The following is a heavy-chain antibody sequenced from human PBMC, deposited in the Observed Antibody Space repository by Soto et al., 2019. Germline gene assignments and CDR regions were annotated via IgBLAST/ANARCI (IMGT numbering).Heavy chain of an antibody. Sequence: PGGSLRLSCAASGFTFSSYWMSWVRQAPGKGLEWVANIKQDGSEKHYVDSVKGQFIISRDNAKNSLYLEMNSLRVEDTAVYYCARFPRGGQEMAVWGKGSTVTVSS. J-gene: IGHJ6*04. CDR2: IKQDGSEK. V-gene: IGHV3-7*03. D-gene: IGHD3-10*01. CDR1: GFTFSSYW. CDR3: ARFPRGGQEMAV.